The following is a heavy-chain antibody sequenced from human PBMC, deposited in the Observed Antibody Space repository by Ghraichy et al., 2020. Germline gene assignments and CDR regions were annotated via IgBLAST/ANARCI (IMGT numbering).Heavy chain of an antibody. CDR2: IYYSGST. D-gene: IGHD3-3*01. J-gene: IGHJ3*02. CDR1: GGSISSSSYY. Sequence: SETLSLTCTVSGGSISSSSYYWGWIRQPPGKGLEWIGSIYYSGSTYYNPSLKSRVTISVDTSKNQFSLKLSSVTAADTAVYYCATASHYDFWPGGGGDAFDIWGQGTMVTVSS. V-gene: IGHV4-39*01. CDR3: ATASHYDFWPGGGGDAFDI.